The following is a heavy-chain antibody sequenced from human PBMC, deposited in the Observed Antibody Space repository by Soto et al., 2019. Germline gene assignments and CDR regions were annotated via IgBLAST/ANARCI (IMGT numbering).Heavy chain of an antibody. CDR2: IYYSGNT. D-gene: IGHD2-2*01. J-gene: IGHJ4*02. CDR1: GGSISSGGSY. V-gene: IGHV4-30-4*01. CDR3: VRYCSTTKCPFDY. Sequence: PSETLSLTCTVSGGSISSGGSYWGWIRQPPGKGLEWIGCIYYSGNTYFNPSLKSRVTLSVDTSKNQFSLNLSSVTAADTAVYYCVRYCSTTKCPFDYWGQGTLVT.